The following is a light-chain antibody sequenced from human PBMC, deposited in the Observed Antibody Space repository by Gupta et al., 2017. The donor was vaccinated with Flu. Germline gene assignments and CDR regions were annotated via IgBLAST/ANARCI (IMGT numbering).Light chain of an antibody. CDR2: LAS. Sequence: PTTRSASSGDSGTSPSRARSNGCNNLAWYQQKPGQTPRLLIYLASTRATGIPARFSGSGSGTEFTLTISRMQADDFGVYYCQQYKKSPRTFGQGTKVEIK. V-gene: IGKV3-15*01. CDR3: QQYKKSPRT. J-gene: IGKJ1*01. CDR1: SNGCNN.